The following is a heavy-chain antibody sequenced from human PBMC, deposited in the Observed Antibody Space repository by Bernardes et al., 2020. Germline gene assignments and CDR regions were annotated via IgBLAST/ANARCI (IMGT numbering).Heavy chain of an antibody. CDR1: GFSLNNARVG. D-gene: IGHD1-26*01. CDR2: IFSNDEK. V-gene: IGHV2-26*01. Sequence: SVPTLVKPTETLTLTCTVSGFSLNNARVGVSWIRQPPGKALERLAHIFSNDEKSYSTSLKSRLTISKDTSKSQVVLTMTNMDPVDTATYYCARIVGGSPRGELDYWGQGTLVTVSS. CDR3: ARIVGGSPRGELDY. J-gene: IGHJ4*02.